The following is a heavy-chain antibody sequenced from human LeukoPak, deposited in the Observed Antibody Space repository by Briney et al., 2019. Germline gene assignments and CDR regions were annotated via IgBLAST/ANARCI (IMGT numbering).Heavy chain of an antibody. CDR3: TTHHSN. CDR2: IKSKIDGETR. CDR1: GFTFSSYA. J-gene: IGHJ4*02. V-gene: IGHV3-15*01. Sequence: PGGSLRLSCAASGFTFSSYAMSWVRQAPGKGLEWVGRIKSKIDGETRDYAAPVKGRFIMSRDDSQNTLFLQMNGLKTEDTAIYYCTTHHSNWGQGTLVTVSS.